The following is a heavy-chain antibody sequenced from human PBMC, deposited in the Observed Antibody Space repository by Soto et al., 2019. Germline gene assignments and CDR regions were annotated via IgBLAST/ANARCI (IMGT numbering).Heavy chain of an antibody. Sequence: QVHLVQSGAEEKKPGASVKVSCKASGYTFTNYVMHWVRQAPGQRLEWMGWINAGNGNTKYSQKFQGRVTITRDASATTAYMELSSLRSEDTAVYYCARNYYRSGSYYPGGYWGQGTLVTVSS. D-gene: IGHD3-10*01. CDR1: GYTFTNYV. CDR2: INAGNGNT. V-gene: IGHV1-3*05. CDR3: ARNYYRSGSYYPGGY. J-gene: IGHJ4*02.